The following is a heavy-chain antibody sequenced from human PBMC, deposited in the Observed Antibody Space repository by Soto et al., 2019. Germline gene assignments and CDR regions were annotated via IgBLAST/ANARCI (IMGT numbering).Heavy chain of an antibody. CDR3: ARDWVHSSGWLDY. J-gene: IGHJ4*02. CDR2: IWYDGSNK. D-gene: IGHD6-19*01. CDR1: GFTFSSYG. V-gene: IGHV3-33*01. Sequence: GGSLRLSCAASGFTFSSYGMHWVRQAPGKGLEWVAVIWYDGSNKYYADSVKGRFTISRDNSKNTLYLQMNSLRAEDTAVYYCARDWVHSSGWLDYWGQGTLVTVSS.